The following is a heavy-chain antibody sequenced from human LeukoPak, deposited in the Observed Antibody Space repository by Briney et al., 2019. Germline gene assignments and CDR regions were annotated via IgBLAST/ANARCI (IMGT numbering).Heavy chain of an antibody. CDR1: GFTFSSYA. CDR3: ARGPYSSRWYESAYFDY. Sequence: GRSLRLSCAASGFTFSSYAMHWVRQAPGKGLEWVAVISYDGSNKYYADSVKGRFTISRDNSKNTLYLQMNSLRAEDTAVYYCARGPYSSRWYESAYFDYWGQGTLVTVSS. CDR2: ISYDGSNK. J-gene: IGHJ4*02. D-gene: IGHD6-19*01. V-gene: IGHV3-30-3*01.